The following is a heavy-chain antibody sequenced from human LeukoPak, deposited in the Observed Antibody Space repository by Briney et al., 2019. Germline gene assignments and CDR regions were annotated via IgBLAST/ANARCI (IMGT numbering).Heavy chain of an antibody. CDR3: AREHTAMEPFDY. D-gene: IGHD5-18*01. CDR1: GFNLYKYW. J-gene: IGHJ4*02. CDR2: IKQDGSEK. Sequence: GSLKISRAASGFNLYKYWIGLVRQAPGKGPGWVANIKQDGSEKYYVDSVKGRFTISRDNAKNSLYLQMNSLRAEDTAVYYCAREHTAMEPFDYWGQGTLVTVSS. V-gene: IGHV3-7*03.